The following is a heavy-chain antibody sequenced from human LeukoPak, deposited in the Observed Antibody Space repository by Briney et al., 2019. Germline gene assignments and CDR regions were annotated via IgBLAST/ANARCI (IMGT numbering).Heavy chain of an antibody. CDR3: ARVVYDFWSGYYTRIDY. CDR1: GGSFSGYY. CDR2: INHSGST. D-gene: IGHD3-3*01. J-gene: IGHJ4*02. Sequence: PSETLSLTCAVYGGSFSGYYWSWIRQPPGKGLEWIGEINHSGSTNYNPSLKSRVTISVDTSKNQFSLKLSSVTAADTAVYYCARVVYDFWSGYYTRIDYWGQGTLVTVSS. V-gene: IGHV4-34*01.